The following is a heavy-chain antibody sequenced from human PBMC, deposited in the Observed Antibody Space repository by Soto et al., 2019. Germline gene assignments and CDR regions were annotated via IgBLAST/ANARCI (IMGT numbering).Heavy chain of an antibody. CDR2: VYYSGDT. J-gene: IGHJ4*02. V-gene: IGHV4-59*01. Sequence: SETLSLTCAVYGGSFSGYYWSWIRQPPGKGLEYIAYVYYSGDTNYNPSLKSRVTISVDTSKNQFSLKLNSVTAADTAVFYCTHRRGDLLTGHYYFDFWGQGTLVTVSS. CDR1: GGSFSGYY. D-gene: IGHD3-9*01. CDR3: THRRGDLLTGHYYFDF.